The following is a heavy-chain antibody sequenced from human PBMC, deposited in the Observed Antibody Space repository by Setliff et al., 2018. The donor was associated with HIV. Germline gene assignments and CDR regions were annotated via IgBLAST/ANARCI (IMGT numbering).Heavy chain of an antibody. V-gene: IGHV1-58*02. CDR3: AADRLPAEVAVSGDWFDP. J-gene: IGHJ5*02. D-gene: IGHD5-12*01. CDR2: IVAGSGNT. CDR1: GFTFISSA. Sequence: ASVKVSCKASGFTFISSAMQWVRQARGQRLEWIGWIVAGSGNTNYAQKFQERVSITRDMSTSSAYMELSNLRSDDTAVYSCAADRLPAEVAVSGDWFDPWGQGTLVTV.